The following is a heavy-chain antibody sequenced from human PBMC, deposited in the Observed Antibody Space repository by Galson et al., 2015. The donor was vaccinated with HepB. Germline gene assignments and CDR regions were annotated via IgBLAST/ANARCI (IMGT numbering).Heavy chain of an antibody. Sequence: SLRLSCAASGFTFSTYWMSWVRQAPGKGLEWVAKIRQDGSGKFYVDSAKGRFTISRDNAKNSLYLQMNSLRAEDTAVYYCARDGPSGSYRFDSWGQGALVTVSS. J-gene: IGHJ4*02. D-gene: IGHD1-26*01. CDR1: GFTFSTYW. CDR3: ARDGPSGSYRFDS. V-gene: IGHV3-7*01. CDR2: IRQDGSGK.